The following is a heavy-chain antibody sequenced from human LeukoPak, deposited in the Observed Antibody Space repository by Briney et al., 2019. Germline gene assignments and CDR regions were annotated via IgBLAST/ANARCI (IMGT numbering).Heavy chain of an antibody. Sequence: GGSLRLSCAASGFTFSSYWMSWVRQAPGEGLEWVANIKQDGSEKYYVDSVTGRLTISRDNAKNSMYLQMNSLRAEDTAVYYCARASVPAAIHEPFDYWGQGTLVTVSS. V-gene: IGHV3-7*01. CDR3: ARASVPAAIHEPFDY. D-gene: IGHD2-2*02. CDR1: GFTFSSYW. J-gene: IGHJ4*02. CDR2: IKQDGSEK.